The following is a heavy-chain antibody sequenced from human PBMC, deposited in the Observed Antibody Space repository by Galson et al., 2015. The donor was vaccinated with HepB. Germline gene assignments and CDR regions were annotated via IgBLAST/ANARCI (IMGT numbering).Heavy chain of an antibody. Sequence: SVKVSCKASGYTFTSYGISWVRQAPGQGLEWMGWISAYNGNTNYAQKLQGRVTMTTDTSTSTAYMELRSLRSDDTAVYYCARDVDTAIVYGGGWFDPWGQGTLVTVSS. CDR1: GYTFTSYG. J-gene: IGHJ5*02. CDR3: ARDVDTAIVYGGGWFDP. CDR2: ISAYNGNT. V-gene: IGHV1-18*01. D-gene: IGHD5-18*01.